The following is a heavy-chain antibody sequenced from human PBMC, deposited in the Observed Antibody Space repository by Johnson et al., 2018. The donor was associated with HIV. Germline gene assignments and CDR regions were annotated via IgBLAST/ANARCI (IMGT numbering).Heavy chain of an antibody. CDR2: IRSDGSNF. Sequence: QVQLVESGGGVVQPGRSLRLSCVASRFTFSSYALHWVRQAPGKGLAWVELIRSDGSNFYYPDPVKGRFTISRDNSKNTLYLQMNSLRAEDTAVYYCAQVAYSDAFDIWGQGTMVTVSS. V-gene: IGHV3-30*02. CDR3: AQVAYSDAFDI. J-gene: IGHJ3*02. CDR1: RFTFSSYA. D-gene: IGHD1-1*01.